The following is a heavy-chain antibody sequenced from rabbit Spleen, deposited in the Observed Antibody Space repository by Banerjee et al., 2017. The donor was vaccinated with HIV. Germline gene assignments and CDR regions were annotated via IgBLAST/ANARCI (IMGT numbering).Heavy chain of an antibody. V-gene: IGHV1S40*01. D-gene: IGHD1-1*01. CDR1: GFSFSNSDY. CDR2: IAGSNSGFT. CDR3: ARNYVNAFDP. Sequence: QSLEESGGDLVKPGASLTLTCTASGFSFSNSDYMCWVRQAPGKGLEWISCIAGSNSGFTYSATWAKGRFTISKTSSTTVTLQMTSLTAADTATYFCARNYVNAFDPWGPGTLVTVS. J-gene: IGHJ2*01.